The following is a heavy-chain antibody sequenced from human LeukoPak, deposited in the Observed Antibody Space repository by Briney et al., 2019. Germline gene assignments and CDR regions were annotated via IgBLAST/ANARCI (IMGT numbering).Heavy chain of an antibody. J-gene: IGHJ4*02. Sequence: PGGSLRRSCAASGFTFTSYAMNWVRQAPGRGLEWVANIREDGSEKNYVDSVKGRFTISRENAKNSLYLQMDNLRAEDTAVYYCATDRREEPSNFDRNRFAYWGQGTLVTVSS. CDR1: GFTFTSYA. V-gene: IGHV3-7*05. CDR3: ATDRREEPSNFDRNRFAY. CDR2: IREDGSEK. D-gene: IGHD1-14*01.